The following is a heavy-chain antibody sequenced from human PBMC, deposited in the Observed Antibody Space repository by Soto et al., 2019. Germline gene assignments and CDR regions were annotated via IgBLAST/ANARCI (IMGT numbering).Heavy chain of an antibody. V-gene: IGHV3-30*18. D-gene: IGHD6-13*01. J-gene: IGHJ4*02. CDR3: AKVGGIAAAGMLYYFDY. CDR2: ISYDGSNK. CDR1: GFTFSSYG. Sequence: GGSLRLSCAASGFTFSSYGMRWVRQAPGKGLEWVAVISYDGSNKYYADSVKGRFTISRDNSKNTLYLQMNSLRAEDTAVYYCAKVGGIAAAGMLYYFDYWGQGTLFTVSS.